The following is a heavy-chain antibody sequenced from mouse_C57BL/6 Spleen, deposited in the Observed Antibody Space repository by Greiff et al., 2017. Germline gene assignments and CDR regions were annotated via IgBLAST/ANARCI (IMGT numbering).Heavy chain of an antibody. D-gene: IGHD1-1*01. CDR2: ISSGSSTI. CDR1: GFTFSDYG. CDR3: AGDYGSRRFAY. Sequence: EVMLVESGGGLVKPGGSLKLSCAASGFTFSDYGMHWVRQAPEKGLEWVAYISSGSSTIYYADTVKGRFTISRDNAKNTLFLQMTSLRSEDTAMYYCAGDYGSRRFAYWGQGTLVTVSA. V-gene: IGHV5-17*01. J-gene: IGHJ3*01.